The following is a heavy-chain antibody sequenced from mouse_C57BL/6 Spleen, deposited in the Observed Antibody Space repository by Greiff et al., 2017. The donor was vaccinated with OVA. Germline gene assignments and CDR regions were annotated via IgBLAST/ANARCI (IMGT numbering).Heavy chain of an antibody. D-gene: IGHD1-1*01. V-gene: IGHV1-50*01. Sequence: QVQLKQPGAELVKPGASVKLSCKASGYTFTSYWMQWVKQRPGQGLEWIGEIDPSDSYTNYNQKFKGKATLTVDTASSTAYMQLSSLTSEDSAVYYCARSYYYGSNYAMDYWGQGTSVTVSS. J-gene: IGHJ4*01. CDR1: GYTFTSYW. CDR3: ARSYYYGSNYAMDY. CDR2: IDPSDSYT.